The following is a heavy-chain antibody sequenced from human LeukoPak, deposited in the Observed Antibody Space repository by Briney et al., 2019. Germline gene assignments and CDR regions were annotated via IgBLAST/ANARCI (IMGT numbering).Heavy chain of an antibody. CDR2: IIPILGIA. CDR1: GGTFSSYA. Sequence: ASVKVSCKASGGTFSSYAISWVRQAPGQGLEWMGRIIPILGIANYAQKFQGRVTITADKSTSTAYMELSSLRAEDTAVYHCAKLLIAETGTRGDHWGQGTLVTVFS. D-gene: IGHD6-13*01. V-gene: IGHV1-69*04. CDR3: AKLLIAETGTRGDH. J-gene: IGHJ4*02.